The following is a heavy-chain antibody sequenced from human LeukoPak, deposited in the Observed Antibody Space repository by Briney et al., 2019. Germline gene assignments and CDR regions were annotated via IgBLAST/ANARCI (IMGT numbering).Heavy chain of an antibody. CDR3: ARGGFAYNIDY. Sequence: PGKSLGLSCAVSTFTFSNYAMHWVRQAPVKGLEWVAVISNDGGNKYYADSVKGRFTISRDNSKDTLYLQMNSLSVEDTAVYYCARGGFAYNIDYWGQGTLVTVSS. CDR1: TFTFSNYA. V-gene: IGHV3-30*04. D-gene: IGHD1-1*01. CDR2: ISNDGGNK. J-gene: IGHJ4*02.